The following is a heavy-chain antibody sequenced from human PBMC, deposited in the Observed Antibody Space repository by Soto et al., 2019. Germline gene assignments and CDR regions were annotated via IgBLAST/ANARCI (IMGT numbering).Heavy chain of an antibody. CDR2: IDPSDSYT. CDR3: ARQSIAARPEDYYYYYGMDV. D-gene: IGHD6-6*01. J-gene: IGHJ6*02. CDR1: GYSFTSYW. V-gene: IGHV5-10-1*01. Sequence: GESLKISCKGSGYSFTSYWISWVRQMPGKGLEWMGRIDPSDSYTNYSPSFHGHVTISADKSISTAYLQWSSLKASDTAMYYCARQSIAARPEDYYYYYGMDVWGQGTTVTVSS.